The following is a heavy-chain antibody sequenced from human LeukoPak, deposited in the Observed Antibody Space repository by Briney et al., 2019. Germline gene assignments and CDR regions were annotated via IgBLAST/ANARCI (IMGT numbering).Heavy chain of an antibody. D-gene: IGHD3-22*01. CDR1: GYTFTGYY. CDR3: ARDIHNPSYYYDNSGYFGPPID. V-gene: IGHV1-2*02. CDR2: INPNSGGT. Sequence: RASVKVSCKASGYTFTGYYMHWVRQAPGQGLEWMGWINPNSGGTNYAQKFQGRVTMTRDTSINTAYMELSRLRSDDTAVYYCARDIHNPSYYYDNSGYFGPPIDWGQGTLVTVSS. J-gene: IGHJ4*02.